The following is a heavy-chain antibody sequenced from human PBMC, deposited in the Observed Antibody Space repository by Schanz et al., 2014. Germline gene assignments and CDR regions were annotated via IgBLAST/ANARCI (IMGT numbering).Heavy chain of an antibody. Sequence: QGQLVASGGGVVQPGKSLRLSCATSGFIFRSFGIHWVRQAPGKGLEWVAVIWSDGTNEYYADSVKGRFTISGDSSKYTVYLQMNSLRADDTAVYYCAKGPYCYYYMDVWGNGTTVTVAS. CDR2: IWSDGTNE. V-gene: IGHV3-33*06. CDR3: AKGPYCYYYMDV. CDR1: GFIFRSFG. J-gene: IGHJ6*03. D-gene: IGHD2-15*01.